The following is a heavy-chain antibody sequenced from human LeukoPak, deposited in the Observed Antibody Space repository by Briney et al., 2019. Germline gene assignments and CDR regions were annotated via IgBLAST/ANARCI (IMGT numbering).Heavy chain of an antibody. CDR2: INPNSGGT. J-gene: IGHJ5*02. Sequence: ASVKVSCKASGYTFTGYYMHWVRQAPGQGLEWMGWINPNSGGTNYAQKFQGRVTMTRDTSISTAYMELSRLRSDDTAVYYCAREIGFRTQTPFDPWGQGTLVTVSS. D-gene: IGHD2-2*03. CDR1: GYTFTGYY. V-gene: IGHV1-2*02. CDR3: AREIGFRTQTPFDP.